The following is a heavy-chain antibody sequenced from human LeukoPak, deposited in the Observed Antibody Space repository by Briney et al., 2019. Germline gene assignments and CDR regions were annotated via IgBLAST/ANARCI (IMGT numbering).Heavy chain of an antibody. CDR3: ARKGTYYYDSKGAFDI. Sequence: PGGSLRLSCAASGFTFSSYWMSWVRQAPGKGLEWVANIKQDGSEKYYVDSVKGRFTISRDNAKNSLYLQMNSLRSEDTAVYYCARKGTYYYDSKGAFDIWGQGTMVTVSS. CDR2: IKQDGSEK. V-gene: IGHV3-7*03. CDR1: GFTFSSYW. J-gene: IGHJ3*02. D-gene: IGHD3-22*01.